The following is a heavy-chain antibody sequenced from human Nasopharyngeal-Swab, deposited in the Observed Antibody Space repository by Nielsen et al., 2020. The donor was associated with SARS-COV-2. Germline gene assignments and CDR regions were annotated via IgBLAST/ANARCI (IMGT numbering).Heavy chain of an antibody. Sequence: WVRQAPGQGLEWMGGINPIFGTANYAQKFQGRVTITADESTSTAYMELSSLRSEDTAVYYCARGGRTRIQLWQGPPYGMDVWGQGTTVTVSS. CDR3: ARGGRTRIQLWQGPPYGMDV. V-gene: IGHV1-69*01. J-gene: IGHJ6*02. D-gene: IGHD5-18*01. CDR2: INPIFGTA.